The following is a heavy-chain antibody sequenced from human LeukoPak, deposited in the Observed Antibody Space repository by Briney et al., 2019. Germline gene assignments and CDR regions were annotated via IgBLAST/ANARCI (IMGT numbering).Heavy chain of an antibody. V-gene: IGHV3-48*01. Sequence: GGSLRLSCAASGFTFSSYSMNWVRQAPGKGLEWVSYIDSSSSTIYYADSVKGRFTVSRDNAKNSLDLQMNSLRADDTAVYYCVRDRGISFYFDYWGQGTLVTVSS. J-gene: IGHJ4*02. CDR3: VRDRGISFYFDY. D-gene: IGHD3-16*02. CDR1: GFTFSSYS. CDR2: IDSSSSTI.